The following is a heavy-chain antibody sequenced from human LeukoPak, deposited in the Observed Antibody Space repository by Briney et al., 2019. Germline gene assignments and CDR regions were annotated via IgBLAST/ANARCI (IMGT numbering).Heavy chain of an antibody. CDR3: ARVGYSSGWFPVDY. CDR1: GFTFSDYY. Sequence: PGGSLRLSCAASGFTFSDYYMSWIRQAPGKGLEWVAVIWYDGSNKYFADSVKGRFTISRDNSKNTLYLQMSSLRAEDTAVYYCARVGYSSGWFPVDYWGQGTLVTVSS. V-gene: IGHV3-33*08. CDR2: IWYDGSNK. J-gene: IGHJ4*02. D-gene: IGHD6-19*01.